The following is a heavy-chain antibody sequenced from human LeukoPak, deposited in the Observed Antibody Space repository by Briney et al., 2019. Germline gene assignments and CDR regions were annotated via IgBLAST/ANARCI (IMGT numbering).Heavy chain of an antibody. D-gene: IGHD3-10*01. CDR1: GYTFTSYY. J-gene: IGHJ4*02. Sequence: GASVKVSCKASGYTFTSYYMHWVRQAPGQGLEWMGIINPSGGSTSYAQKFQGRVTMTRDMSTSTVYTELRSLRSDDTAVYYCAKPVYGSGYYFDYWGQGTLVTVSS. CDR2: INPSGGST. CDR3: AKPVYGSGYYFDY. V-gene: IGHV1-46*01.